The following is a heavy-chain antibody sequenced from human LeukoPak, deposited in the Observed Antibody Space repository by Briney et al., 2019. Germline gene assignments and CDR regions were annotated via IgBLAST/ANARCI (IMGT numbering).Heavy chain of an antibody. Sequence: SETLSLTCTVSGXSISSYYGSWIRQPPGRGLEWIGYIYYSGSTNYNPSLKSRVTISVDTSKNQFSLKLSSVTAADTAVYYCARIVGIAVAGTFWFDPWGQGTLVTVSS. CDR1: GXSISSYY. CDR2: IYYSGST. V-gene: IGHV4-59*08. J-gene: IGHJ5*02. CDR3: ARIVGIAVAGTFWFDP. D-gene: IGHD6-19*01.